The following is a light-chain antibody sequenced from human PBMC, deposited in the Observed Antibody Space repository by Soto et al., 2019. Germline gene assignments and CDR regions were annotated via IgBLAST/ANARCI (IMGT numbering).Light chain of an antibody. CDR3: VSYARTKNFLV. CDR2: DVT. CDR1: SSDIGVYDY. J-gene: IGLJ2*01. Sequence: QSALTQPPSASGSPGQSVTICCTGTSSDIGVYDYVSWYQRHPGKAPKLVIYDVTKRPSGVPDRFSGSKSGNTASLTVSGLQAEDAADYFCVSYARTKNFLVFGGGTKVTVL. V-gene: IGLV2-8*01.